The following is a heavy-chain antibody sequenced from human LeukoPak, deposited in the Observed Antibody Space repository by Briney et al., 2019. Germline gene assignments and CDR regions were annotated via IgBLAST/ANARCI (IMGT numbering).Heavy chain of an antibody. J-gene: IGHJ4*02. CDR3: ARGGGGWYYYDSSGNYYFDY. CDR2: INHSGST. Sequence: KPSETLSLTCAVYGGSFSGYYWSWIRQPPGKGLEWIGEINHSGSTNYNPSLKSRVTISVDTSKNQFSLKLSSVTAADTAVYYCARGGGGWYYYDSSGNYYFDYWGQGTLVTVSS. CDR1: GGSFSGYY. V-gene: IGHV4-34*01. D-gene: IGHD3-22*01.